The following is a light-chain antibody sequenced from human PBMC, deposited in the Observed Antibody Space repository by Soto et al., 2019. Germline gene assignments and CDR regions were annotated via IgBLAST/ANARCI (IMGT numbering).Light chain of an antibody. CDR1: QSVRSN. CDR3: QQYNNWPPLT. V-gene: IGKV3-15*01. Sequence: EIVMTQSPATLSVSPGERATLFCRASQSVRSNLAWYQQKPGQAPRLLIYGASTRATGVPARFSGSGSVTEFTLPISSLQSEDFAVYYCQQYNNWPPLTFGGGTKVEIK. CDR2: GAS. J-gene: IGKJ4*01.